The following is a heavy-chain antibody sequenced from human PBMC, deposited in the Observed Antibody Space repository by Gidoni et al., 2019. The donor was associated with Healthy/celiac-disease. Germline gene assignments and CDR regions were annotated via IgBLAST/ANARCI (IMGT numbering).Heavy chain of an antibody. CDR2: IYSGGST. Sequence: EVQLVESGGGLVQPGGSLSLSCAASGFTVSRQYMSWVRQAPGKGLEWVSVIYSGGSTYYADSVKGRFTISRHNSKNTLYLQMNSLRAEDTAVYYCARAPYDFWSGNRYWYFDLWGRGTLVTVSS. D-gene: IGHD3-3*01. V-gene: IGHV3-53*04. CDR1: GFTVSRQY. CDR3: ARAPYDFWSGNRYWYFDL. J-gene: IGHJ2*01.